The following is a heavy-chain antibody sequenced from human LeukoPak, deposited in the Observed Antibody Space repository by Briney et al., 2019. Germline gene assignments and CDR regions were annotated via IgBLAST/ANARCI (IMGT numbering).Heavy chain of an antibody. CDR1: GGSISSSNW. J-gene: IGHJ4*02. D-gene: IGHD3-3*01. CDR3: ARLTAGYDFWSGSKVDY. V-gene: IGHV4-4*02. Sequence: PSGTLSLTCAVSGGSISSSNWWSWVRQPPGKGLEWIGEIYHSGSTNYNPSLKSRVTISVDTSKNQFSLKLSSVTAADTAVYYCARLTAGYDFWSGSKVDYWGQGTLVTVSS. CDR2: IYHSGST.